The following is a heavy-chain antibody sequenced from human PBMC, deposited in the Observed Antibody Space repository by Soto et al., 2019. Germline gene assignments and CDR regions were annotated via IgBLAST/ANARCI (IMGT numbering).Heavy chain of an antibody. CDR3: ARFPQTAIVGAAYFDY. Sequence: QVQLVQSGAEVKKPGSSVKVSCKASGGTFSSYIISWVRQAPGQGLEWMGRIIPILGIANYAQKFQGRVTINADKSTSTAYMDLSRLRSEDTAVYYCARFPQTAIVGAAYFDYWGQGTLVTVSS. CDR1: GGTFSSYI. J-gene: IGHJ4*02. CDR2: IIPILGIA. D-gene: IGHD1-26*01. V-gene: IGHV1-69*02.